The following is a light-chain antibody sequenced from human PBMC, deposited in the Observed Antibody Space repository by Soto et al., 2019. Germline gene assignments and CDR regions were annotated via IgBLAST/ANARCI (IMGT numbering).Light chain of an antibody. Sequence: EIVMTQSPATLSVSPGERATLSCRASQSVRSNLAWYQHKPGQAPRRLLYGASTRATGIPARFSGSGSGTEFNLTISGLRSEDFGVYYCQQYNNWPRATFGGGTKVDIK. J-gene: IGKJ4*01. V-gene: IGKV3-15*01. CDR2: GAS. CDR1: QSVRSN. CDR3: QQYNNWPRAT.